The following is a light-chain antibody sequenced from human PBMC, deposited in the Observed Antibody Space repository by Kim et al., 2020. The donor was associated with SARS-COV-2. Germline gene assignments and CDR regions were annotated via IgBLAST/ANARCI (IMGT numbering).Light chain of an antibody. CDR1: SSDVGGYNY. CDR3: SSYTSSSTLV. CDR2: DVS. J-gene: IGLJ3*02. Sequence: SELTQPASVSGSPGQSITISCTGTSSDVGGYNYVSWYQQHPGKAPKLMIYDVSNRPSGVSNRFSGSKSGNTASLTISGLQAEDESDYYCSSYTSSSTLVFGGGTKLTVL. V-gene: IGLV2-14*03.